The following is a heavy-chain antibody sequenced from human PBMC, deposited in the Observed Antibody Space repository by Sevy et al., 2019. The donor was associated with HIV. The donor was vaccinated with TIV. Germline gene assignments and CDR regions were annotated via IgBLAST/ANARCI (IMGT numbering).Heavy chain of an antibody. CDR1: GYTFTSYG. V-gene: IGHV1-18*01. CDR2: ISAYNGNT. J-gene: IGHJ4*02. Sequence: ASVKVSCKASGYTFTSYGISWVRQAPGQGLEWMGWISAYNGNTNYAQKLQGRVTMTTDTSTSTAYMELRSLRSDDTAMYYCATTREYYEDNSGYLDYWGQGILVTVSS. D-gene: IGHD3-16*01. CDR3: ATTREYYEDNSGYLDY.